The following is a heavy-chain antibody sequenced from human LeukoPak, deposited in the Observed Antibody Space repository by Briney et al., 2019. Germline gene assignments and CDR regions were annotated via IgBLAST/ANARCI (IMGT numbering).Heavy chain of an antibody. V-gene: IGHV3-64*01. Sequence: GGSLRLSCAASGFTFSSYAMHWVRQAPGKGLEYVSAISSNGGSTYYANSVKGRFTISRDNSKNTLYLQMGGLRAEDMAVYYCARWARGNYIDYWGQGTLVTVSS. CDR3: ARWARGNYIDY. J-gene: IGHJ4*02. D-gene: IGHD3-10*01. CDR2: ISSNGGST. CDR1: GFTFSSYA.